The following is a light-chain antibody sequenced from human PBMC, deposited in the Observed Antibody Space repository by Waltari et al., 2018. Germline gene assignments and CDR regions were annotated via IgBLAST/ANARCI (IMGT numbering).Light chain of an antibody. CDR1: HSDSSN. Sequence: EIVLTQSPGILSLSPGERAVLSCRASHSDSSNYLAWYQQKPVQAPRLLIYDASTRATGVPPRFSGSGSGTEFTLTISSLQSEDFAVYSCQQYNDWPLTFGGGTKVEIK. J-gene: IGKJ4*01. V-gene: IGKV3-15*01. CDR2: DAS. CDR3: QQYNDWPLT.